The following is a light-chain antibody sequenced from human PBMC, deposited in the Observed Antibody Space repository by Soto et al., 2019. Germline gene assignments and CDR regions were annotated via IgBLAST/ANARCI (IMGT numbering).Light chain of an antibody. J-gene: IGKJ4*01. CDR2: AAS. Sequence: IQVTMSPASLSLTVRDRVTITCRASQSISSYLNWYQQKPGKAPKLLIYAASSLQSGVPSRFSGSGSGTDFTLTISSLQPEDVATYYCQQSYSTPLTFGGGTKVDIK. CDR3: QQSYSTPLT. V-gene: IGKV1-39*01. CDR1: QSISSY.